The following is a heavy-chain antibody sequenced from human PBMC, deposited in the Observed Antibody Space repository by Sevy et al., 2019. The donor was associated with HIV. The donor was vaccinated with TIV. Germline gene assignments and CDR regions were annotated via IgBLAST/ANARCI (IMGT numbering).Heavy chain of an antibody. D-gene: IGHD5-12*01. CDR3: ACDLEFYGYREHGPAFNPDY. V-gene: IGHV3-33*01. J-gene: IGHJ4*02. Sequence: GGSLRLSCAASGFSFSSYGMHWVRQAPGKGLEWLAVIWFDGSNEYYADSVKGRFTISRDIAKNTLYLQMNRLRAEDTAVYYCACDLEFYGYREHGPAFNPDYWGRGTLVTVSS. CDR2: IWFDGSNE. CDR1: GFSFSSYG.